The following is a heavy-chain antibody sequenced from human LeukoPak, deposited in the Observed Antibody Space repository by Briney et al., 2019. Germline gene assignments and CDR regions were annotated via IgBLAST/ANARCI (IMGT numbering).Heavy chain of an antibody. J-gene: IGHJ4*02. CDR2: ISAYNGNT. D-gene: IGHD6-19*01. CDR3: ASGGWLENYDY. CDR1: GYTFTSYG. V-gene: IGHV1-18*01. Sequence: GESLKISCKASGYTFTSYGISWVRQAPGQGLEWMGWISAYNGNTNYAQKLQGRVTMTTDTSTSTAYMELRSLRSDDTAVYYCASGGWLENYDYWGQGTLVTVSS.